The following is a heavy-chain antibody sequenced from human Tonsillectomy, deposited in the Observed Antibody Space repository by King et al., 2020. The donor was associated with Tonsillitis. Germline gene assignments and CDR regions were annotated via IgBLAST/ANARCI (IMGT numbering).Heavy chain of an antibody. D-gene: IGHD5-12*01. V-gene: IGHV4-34*01. CDR1: GGTVSGFY. Sequence: VQLQQWGAGLLKPSETLSLTCAVYGGTVSGFYWSWIRQPPGKGLEWVGEINHSGRTKYNPSLKSRVTISGDTSKNKFSLQLSSVTAADTAVYYCASEYSGYDMDFWGQGTLVTVSS. J-gene: IGHJ4*02. CDR3: ASEYSGYDMDF. CDR2: INHSGRT.